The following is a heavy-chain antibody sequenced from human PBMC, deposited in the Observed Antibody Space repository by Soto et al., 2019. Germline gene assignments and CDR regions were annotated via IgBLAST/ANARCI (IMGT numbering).Heavy chain of an antibody. Sequence: ASVKVSCKASGGTFSSYAISWVRQAPGQGLEWMGGIIPIFGTANYAQKFQGRVTITADESTSTAYMELSSLRSENTAVYYCAVGVTTVYYYYYGMDVWGQGTTVTVSS. CDR1: GGTFSSYA. J-gene: IGHJ6*02. V-gene: IGHV1-69*13. D-gene: IGHD4-17*01. CDR2: IIPIFGTA. CDR3: AVGVTTVYYYYYGMDV.